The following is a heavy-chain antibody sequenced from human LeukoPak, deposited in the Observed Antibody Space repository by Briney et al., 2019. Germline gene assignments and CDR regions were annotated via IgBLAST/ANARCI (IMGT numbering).Heavy chain of an antibody. J-gene: IGHJ4*02. Sequence: PGGSLRLSCAASGFTFSDYAMSWVRQALGQGLEWVSTISDDGSGTYYADSVKGRFTISRDNSKNTLFLQINSLRAEDSAVYYCATDRERDPSVYYLVGGQGTLITVSS. CDR1: GFTFSDYA. CDR3: ATDRERDPSVYYLV. CDR2: ISDDGSGT. D-gene: IGHD3-22*01. V-gene: IGHV3-23*01.